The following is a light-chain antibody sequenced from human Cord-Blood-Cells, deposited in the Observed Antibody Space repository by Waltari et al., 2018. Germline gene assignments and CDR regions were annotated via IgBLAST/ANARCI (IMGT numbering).Light chain of an antibody. CDR3: CSYAGSSTSV. CDR2: EGS. CDR1: RSDVGSFNL. V-gene: IGLV2-23*01. J-gene: IGLJ3*02. Sequence: QSALTQPASVSGSPGQSLTISCTLTRSDVGSFNLVSWYQQPPGKAPKLMIYEGSKRPSGVSNRFSGSKSGNTASLTIAGLQAEDEADYYCCSYAGSSTSVFGGGTKLTVL.